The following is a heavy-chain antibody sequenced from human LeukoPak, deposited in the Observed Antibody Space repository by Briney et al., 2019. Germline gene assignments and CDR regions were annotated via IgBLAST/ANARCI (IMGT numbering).Heavy chain of an antibody. D-gene: IGHD6-19*01. CDR1: GGSISSSNW. CDR3: ARGSWHSSAHFDY. J-gene: IGHJ4*02. Sequence: KASGTLSLTCAVSGGSISSSNWWSWVRQPPGKGLEWIGEIYHSGSTNYNPSLKSRVTISVDKSKNQFSLKLSSVTAADTAVYYCARGSWHSSAHFDYWGQGTLVTVSS. V-gene: IGHV4-4*02. CDR2: IYHSGST.